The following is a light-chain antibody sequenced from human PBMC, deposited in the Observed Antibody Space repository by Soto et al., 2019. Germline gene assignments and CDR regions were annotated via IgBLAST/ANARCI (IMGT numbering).Light chain of an antibody. Sequence: QTVVTQEPSLTVSPGGTVTLTCGSNTGAVTNGHYPYWFQQKPGQAPRTLIYDTSNKHSWTPARFSGSLLGGKAALTLSGAQPEDEADYYCMLSYSGGWVFGGGTQLTVL. CDR2: DTS. CDR1: TGAVTNGHY. CDR3: MLSYSGGWV. V-gene: IGLV7-46*01. J-gene: IGLJ3*02.